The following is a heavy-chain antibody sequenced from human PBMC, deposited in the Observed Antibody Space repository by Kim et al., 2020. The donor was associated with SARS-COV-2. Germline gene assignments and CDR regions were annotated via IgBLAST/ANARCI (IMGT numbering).Heavy chain of an antibody. CDR3: ARGRIAAALQY. Sequence: SETLSLTCAVYGGSFSGYYWSWIRQPPGKGLEWIGEINHSGSTNYNPSLKSRVTISVDTSKNQFSLKLSSVTAADTAVYYCARGRIAAALQYWGQGTLVTVSS. CDR2: INHSGST. D-gene: IGHD6-13*01. V-gene: IGHV4-34*01. J-gene: IGHJ4*02. CDR1: GGSFSGYY.